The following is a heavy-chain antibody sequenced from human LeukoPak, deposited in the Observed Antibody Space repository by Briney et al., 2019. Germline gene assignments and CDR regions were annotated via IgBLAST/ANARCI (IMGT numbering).Heavy chain of an antibody. Sequence: QAGGSLRLSCTASGFIFSSYAMHWVRQAPGKGLEYVSAISSNGDSTYYANSVKGRFTISRDNSKNTVYLQMGSLRAEDMAVYYCAGRSCSSTRCYRFDYWGQGTLVTVSS. J-gene: IGHJ4*02. CDR3: AGRSCSSTRCYRFDY. V-gene: IGHV3-64*01. D-gene: IGHD2-2*01. CDR2: ISSNGDST. CDR1: GFIFSSYA.